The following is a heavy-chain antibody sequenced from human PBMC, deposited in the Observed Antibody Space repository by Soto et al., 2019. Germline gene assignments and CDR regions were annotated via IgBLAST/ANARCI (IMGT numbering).Heavy chain of an antibody. J-gene: IGHJ4*02. D-gene: IGHD2-15*01. CDR2: INAGNGNT. Sequence: ASVKVSCKASGGTFSSYAISWVRQAPGQRLEWMGWINAGNGNTKYSQKFQGRVTITRDTSASTAYMELSSLRSEDTAVYYCARDILFDYWGQGTLVTVSS. V-gene: IGHV1-3*01. CDR3: ARDILFDY. CDR1: GGTFSSYA.